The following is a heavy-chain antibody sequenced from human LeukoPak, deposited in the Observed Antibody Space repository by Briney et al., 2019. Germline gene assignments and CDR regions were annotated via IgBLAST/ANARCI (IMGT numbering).Heavy chain of an antibody. D-gene: IGHD1-7*01. CDR3: AKDLNLRYFDY. CDR1: GFSFSSYW. Sequence: GGSLRLSCAASGFSFSSYWMSWVRQAPGKGLEWVANIKQDGSEKYYVDSVKGRFTISRDNAKNSLYLQMNSLRAEDTAVYYCAKDLNLRYFDYWGQGTLVTVSP. CDR2: IKQDGSEK. J-gene: IGHJ4*02. V-gene: IGHV3-7*03.